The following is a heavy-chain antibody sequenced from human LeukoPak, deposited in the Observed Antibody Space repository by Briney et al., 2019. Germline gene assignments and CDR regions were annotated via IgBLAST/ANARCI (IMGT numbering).Heavy chain of an antibody. D-gene: IGHD3-16*01. CDR1: GFNFEISW. Sequence: GGSLRLSCAASGFNFEISWMTWVRQAPGKGLEWVTNVNREETGRYYVDSVKGRFTTSRDNARSSLYLQMNSLKTEDTAIYYCVRFPFAGPDSDYWGRGTLVTVSS. CDR2: VNREETGR. J-gene: IGHJ4*02. CDR3: VRFPFAGPDSDY. V-gene: IGHV3-7*01.